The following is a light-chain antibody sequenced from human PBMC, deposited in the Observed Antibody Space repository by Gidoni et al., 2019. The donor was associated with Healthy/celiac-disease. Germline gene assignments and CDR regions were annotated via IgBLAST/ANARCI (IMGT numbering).Light chain of an antibody. J-gene: IGKJ1*01. CDR3: MQALQTPWT. CDR2: FGS. CDR1: QSLLHSNGYNY. V-gene: IGKV2-28*01. Sequence: DIVMTQSPLSLPVTPGEPASISCRSSQSLLHSNGYNYLDWYLQKPGQSPQLLIYFGSNRASGVPDRFSCSGSGTDFTLKIIRVDAEDVGVYYCMQALQTPWTFGQGTKVEIK.